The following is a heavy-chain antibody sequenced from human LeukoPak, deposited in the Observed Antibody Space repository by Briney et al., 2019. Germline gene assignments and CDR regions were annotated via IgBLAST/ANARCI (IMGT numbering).Heavy chain of an antibody. CDR1: GGSFSGYY. CDR3: ARVLSDIVVVVAAPWYFDY. J-gene: IGHJ4*02. Sequence: KASETLSLTCAVYGGSFSGYYWSWIRQPPGKGLEWIGEINHSGSTNYNPSLKSRVTISVDTSKNQFSLKLSSVTAADTAVYYCARVLSDIVVVVAAPWYFDYWGQGTLVNVSS. D-gene: IGHD2-15*01. V-gene: IGHV4-34*01. CDR2: INHSGST.